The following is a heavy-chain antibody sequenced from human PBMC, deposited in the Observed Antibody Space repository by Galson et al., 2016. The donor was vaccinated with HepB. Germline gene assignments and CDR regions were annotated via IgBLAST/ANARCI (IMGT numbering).Heavy chain of an antibody. Sequence: SLRLSCAASGFTFGNYGMTWVRQAPGKGLEWVAADSMDGRRKFYADSVRGRFTISRDISNSMLFLQMSSLRGDDTAVYYCARRHEYCPPVGCSVDYWGQGTLVSVSS. D-gene: IGHD2/OR15-2a*01. V-gene: IGHV3-30*03. CDR2: DSMDGRRK. CDR3: ARRHEYCPPVGCSVDY. CDR1: GFTFGNYG. J-gene: IGHJ4*02.